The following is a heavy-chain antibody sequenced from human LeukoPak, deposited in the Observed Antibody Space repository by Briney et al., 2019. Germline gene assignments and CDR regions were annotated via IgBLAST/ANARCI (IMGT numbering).Heavy chain of an antibody. CDR3: ASNYDSSLIRWFDR. Sequence: GGSLRLSCAPSGLTFSEYTMSGVRQAPGKGLEGVSRVSGSGGSTYYAHSAKGRFTISRDNSKNTLYVQMNNRRAEDTAVYYCASNYDSSLIRWFDRWGQGTLVTVSS. D-gene: IGHD3-22*01. V-gene: IGHV3-23*01. CDR2: VSGSGGST. J-gene: IGHJ5*02. CDR1: GLTFSEYT.